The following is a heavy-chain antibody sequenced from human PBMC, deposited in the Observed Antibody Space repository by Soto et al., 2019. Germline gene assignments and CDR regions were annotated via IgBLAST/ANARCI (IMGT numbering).Heavy chain of an antibody. Sequence: ASVNVSCNASGYTFTSYAMHCVRHAPGQRLEWMGWINAGNGNTKYSQKFECRVTITRDTSASTAYMELSSLRSEDTAVYYCASRGYGAARALYYGMDVWGQGTTVTVSS. CDR3: ASRGYGAARALYYGMDV. V-gene: IGHV1-3*01. J-gene: IGHJ6*02. CDR2: INAGNGNT. CDR1: GYTFTSYA. D-gene: IGHD6-6*01.